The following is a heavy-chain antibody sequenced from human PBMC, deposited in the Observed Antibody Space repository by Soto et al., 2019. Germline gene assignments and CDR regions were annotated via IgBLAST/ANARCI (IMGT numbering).Heavy chain of an antibody. CDR2: IYYSGST. Sequence: QVQLQESGPGLVKPSQTLSLTCTVSGGSISSGGYYWSWIRQHPGKGLEWIGYIYYSGSTYYNPSLKSRVTRSVDTSKNQFSLKLSSVTAADTAVYYCARDAQSAARPDSYFDYWGQGTLVTVSS. CDR1: GGSISSGGYY. CDR3: ARDAQSAARPDSYFDY. D-gene: IGHD6-6*01. V-gene: IGHV4-31*03. J-gene: IGHJ4*02.